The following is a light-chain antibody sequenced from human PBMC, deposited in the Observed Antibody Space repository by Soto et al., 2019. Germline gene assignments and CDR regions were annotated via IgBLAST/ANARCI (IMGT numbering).Light chain of an antibody. CDR3: GSRPNPDTHVL. CDR1: SSDVGYYDS. CDR2: DVY. J-gene: IGLJ2*01. V-gene: IGLV2-14*03. Sequence: QSALTQPASVCGSPEQWITLSFTGTSSDVGYYDSGSWYQRHPDKDPKLLISDVYSRPAGVSNPFSGSKYVNTASRTTSGLQAEDDADYYCGSRPNPDTHVLFRGGTKLPVL.